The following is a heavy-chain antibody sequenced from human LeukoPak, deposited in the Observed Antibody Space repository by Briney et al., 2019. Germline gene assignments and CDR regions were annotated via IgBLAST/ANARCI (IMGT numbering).Heavy chain of an antibody. CDR3: ARGLLYYYYYMDV. J-gene: IGHJ6*03. Sequence: SETLSLTCAVYGGSFSGYYWSWIRQPPGKGLEWIGEINHSGSTNYNPSLKSRVTISVDTSKNQFSLKLSSVTAADTAVYYCARGLLYYYYYMDVWGKGTAVTVSS. CDR1: GGSFSGYY. D-gene: IGHD2-15*01. V-gene: IGHV4-34*01. CDR2: INHSGST.